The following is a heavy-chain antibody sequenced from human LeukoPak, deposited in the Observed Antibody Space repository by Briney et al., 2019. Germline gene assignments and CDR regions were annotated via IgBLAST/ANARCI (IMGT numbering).Heavy chain of an antibody. D-gene: IGHD3-10*01. J-gene: IGHJ4*02. V-gene: IGHV3-30*18. CDR1: GFTFSSYG. CDR2: ISSDGSNA. CDR3: AKDLSGRKGPFDY. Sequence: GGSLRLSCAASGFTFSSYGMHWVRQAPGKGLGWVAVISSDGSNAYYADSVKGRFTMSRDNSKNTLFVQMNSLRAEDTAVYYCAKDLSGRKGPFDYWGQGTLVTVSS.